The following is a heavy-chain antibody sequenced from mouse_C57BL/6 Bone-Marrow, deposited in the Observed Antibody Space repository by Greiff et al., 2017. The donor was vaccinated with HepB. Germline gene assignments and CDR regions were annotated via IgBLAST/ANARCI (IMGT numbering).Heavy chain of an antibody. CDR1: GYTFTDYE. D-gene: IGHD2-3*01. CDR2: IDPETGGT. J-gene: IGHJ3*01. V-gene: IGHV1-15*01. CDR3: TRNDGYTWFAY. Sequence: QVHVKQSGAELVRPGASVTLSCKASGYTFTDYEMHWVKQTPVHGLEWIGAIDPETGGTAYNQKFKGKAILTADKSSSTAYMELRSLTSEDSAVYYCTRNDGYTWFAYWGQGTLVTVSA.